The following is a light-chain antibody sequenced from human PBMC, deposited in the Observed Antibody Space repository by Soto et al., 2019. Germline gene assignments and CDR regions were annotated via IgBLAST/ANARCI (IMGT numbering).Light chain of an antibody. J-gene: IGKJ5*01. Sequence: DIVMTQSPLSLPVTPGEPASISCRSSQSLLHSNGYNYLDWYLQKPGQSPQLLIYLGSNRASGVPDRFSGSVSGTDFTLKISRVEAEDVGVYYCMQALQTPQITFGPGTRLEIK. V-gene: IGKV2-28*01. CDR2: LGS. CDR1: QSLLHSNGYNY. CDR3: MQALQTPQIT.